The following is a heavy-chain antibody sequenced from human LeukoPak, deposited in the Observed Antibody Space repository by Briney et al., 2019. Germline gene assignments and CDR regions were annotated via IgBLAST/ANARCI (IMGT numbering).Heavy chain of an antibody. CDR1: GGTFSSYA. J-gene: IGHJ6*03. V-gene: IGHV1-69*05. Sequence: SVKVSCKASGGTFSSYAISWVRQAPGQGLEWMGGIIPIFGTANYAQKFQGRVTITTDESTSTAYMELSSLRSEDTAVYYCARTEWSGYYMDVWGKGTTVTVSS. CDR2: IIPIFGTA. CDR3: ARTEWSGYYMDV. D-gene: IGHD3-3*01.